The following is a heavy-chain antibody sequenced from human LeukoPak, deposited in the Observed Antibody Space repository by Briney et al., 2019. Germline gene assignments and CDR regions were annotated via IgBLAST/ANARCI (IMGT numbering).Heavy chain of an antibody. Sequence: GGSLRLSCAASGFTFSSYAMHWVRQAPGKGLEWVAVISYDGSNKYYADSVKGRFTISRDNSKNTLYLQMNSLRAEDTAVYYCARSGGMIIRYYFDYWGQGTLVTVSS. D-gene: IGHD3-16*01. CDR3: ARSGGMIIRYYFDY. CDR2: ISYDGSNK. V-gene: IGHV3-30*04. CDR1: GFTFSSYA. J-gene: IGHJ4*02.